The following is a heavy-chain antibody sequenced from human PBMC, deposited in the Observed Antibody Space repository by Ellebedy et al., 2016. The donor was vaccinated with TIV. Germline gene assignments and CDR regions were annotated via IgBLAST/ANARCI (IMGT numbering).Heavy chain of an antibody. CDR3: LLERRFGGGAFDI. J-gene: IGHJ3*02. D-gene: IGHD1-1*01. CDR2: ISAYNGNT. V-gene: IGHV1-18*01. Sequence: ASVKVSCXASGYTFTSYGINWVRQAPGQGLEWLGWISAYNGNTNYAQKFQGRVTMTRDTSTSTVYMELSSLRSEDTAVYYCLLERRFGGGAFDIWGQGTMVTVSS. CDR1: GYTFTSYG.